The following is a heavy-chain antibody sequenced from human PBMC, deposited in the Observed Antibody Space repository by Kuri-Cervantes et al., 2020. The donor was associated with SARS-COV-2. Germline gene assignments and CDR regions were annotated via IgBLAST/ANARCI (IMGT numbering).Heavy chain of an antibody. CDR2: IRNDGTAR. CDR1: GFTFSSYA. CDR3: AKDHGSDWTFPGS. Sequence: GESLKISCAASGFTFSSYAMHWVRQAPGKGLEWVAIIRNDGTARQYVDSVKGRFTISRDNYKSTVHLQVNSLRVEDTAVYYCAKDHGSDWTFPGSWGQGTQVTVSS. D-gene: IGHD6-19*01. V-gene: IGHV3-30*02. J-gene: IGHJ5*02.